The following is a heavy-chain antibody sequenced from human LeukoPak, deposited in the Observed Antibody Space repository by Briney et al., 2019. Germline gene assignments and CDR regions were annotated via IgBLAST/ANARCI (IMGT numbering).Heavy chain of an antibody. D-gene: IGHD3-3*01. CDR2: IIPILGIA. V-gene: IGHV1-69*04. J-gene: IGHJ4*02. CDR1: GGTFSSYA. Sequence: SVKVSCKASGGTFSSYAISWVRQAPGQGLEWMGRIIPILGIANYAQKFRGRVTITADKSTSTAYMELSSLRSEDTAVYYCASLSLLERHYFDYWGQGTLVTVSS. CDR3: ASLSLLERHYFDY.